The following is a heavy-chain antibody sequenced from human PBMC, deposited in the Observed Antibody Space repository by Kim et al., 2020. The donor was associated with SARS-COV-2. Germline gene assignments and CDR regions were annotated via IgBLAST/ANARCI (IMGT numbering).Heavy chain of an antibody. V-gene: IGHV3-33*01. Sequence: VDSVKGRFTISRDNSKNTLYLQMNSLRAEDTAVYYCAREVYGATLHWFDPWGQGTLVTVSS. CDR3: AREVYGATLHWFDP. D-gene: IGHD3-3*01. J-gene: IGHJ5*02.